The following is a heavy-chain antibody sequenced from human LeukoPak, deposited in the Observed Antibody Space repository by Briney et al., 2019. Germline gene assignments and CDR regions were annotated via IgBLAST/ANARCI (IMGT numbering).Heavy chain of an antibody. V-gene: IGHV3-33*01. CDR3: ARDNNGDY. CDR1: GFRFSTYG. D-gene: IGHD1/OR15-1a*01. Sequence: GRSLRLSCAASGFRFSTYGMHWVRQAPGKGLEWVAVIWYDGSNKYYVDSVKGRFTISRDNSKNTLYLQMNSLSDGDTAVYYCARDNNGDYWGQGTLVTVSA. CDR2: IWYDGSNK. J-gene: IGHJ4*02.